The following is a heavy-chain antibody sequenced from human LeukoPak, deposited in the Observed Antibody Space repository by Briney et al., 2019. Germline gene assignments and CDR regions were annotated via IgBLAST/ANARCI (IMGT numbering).Heavy chain of an antibody. D-gene: IGHD3-3*01. J-gene: IGHJ4*02. CDR1: GFTFSSYA. Sequence: PGGSLRLSCAASGFTFSSYAMSWVRQAPGKGLEWVSAISGSGGSTYYADSVKGRFTISRDNSKNTLYLQMNSLRAEDTAVYYCARDQRFLEWLNPLDYWGQGTLVTVSS. V-gene: IGHV3-23*01. CDR2: ISGSGGST. CDR3: ARDQRFLEWLNPLDY.